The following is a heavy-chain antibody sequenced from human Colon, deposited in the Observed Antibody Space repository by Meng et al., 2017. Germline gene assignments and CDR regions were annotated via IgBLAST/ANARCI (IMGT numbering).Heavy chain of an antibody. CDR1: GGSISRSDW. CDR2: TSHSGST. V-gene: IGHV4-4*02. J-gene: IGHJ4*02. Sequence: ARRQGSGPGLVKPSETRPLTCAVSGGSISRSDWWSWVRQPPGKGLEWIGETSHSGSTNYSPSLKSRVTISLDKSKNQLSLKLNSVTAADTAVYYCASSDYYRSDYWGQGTLVTVSS. D-gene: IGHD3-22*01. CDR3: ASSDYYRSDY.